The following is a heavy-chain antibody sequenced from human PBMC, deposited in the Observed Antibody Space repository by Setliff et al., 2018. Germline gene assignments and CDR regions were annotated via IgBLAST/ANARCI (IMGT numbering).Heavy chain of an antibody. J-gene: IGHJ6*03. D-gene: IGHD5-18*01. CDR2: IIPSGGGT. CDR1: GGTFSNIG. CDR3: VREGVDTRSSTDYRYYMDV. Sequence: VASVKVSCKASGGTFSNIGISWVRQAPGQGLEWMGGIIPSGGGTIYARKFQGRVSIITDESTNTAFMQLSSLRSEDTAVYYCVREGVDTRSSTDYRYYMDVWGKGTTVTVSS. V-gene: IGHV1-69*05.